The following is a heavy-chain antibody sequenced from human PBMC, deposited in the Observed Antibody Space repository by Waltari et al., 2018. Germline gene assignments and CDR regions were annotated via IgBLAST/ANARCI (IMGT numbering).Heavy chain of an antibody. J-gene: IGHJ4*02. CDR2: INHSGST. Sequence: QVQLQQWGAGLLKPSETLSLTCAVYGGSFSGYYWSWIRQPPGQGLEWIGEINHSGSTNYNPSLKSRVTISVDTSKNQFSLKLSSVTAADTVVYYCATTYYDYVWGSYRSFDYWGQGTLVTVSS. D-gene: IGHD3-16*02. CDR1: GGSFSGYY. CDR3: ATTYYDYVWGSYRSFDY. V-gene: IGHV4-34*01.